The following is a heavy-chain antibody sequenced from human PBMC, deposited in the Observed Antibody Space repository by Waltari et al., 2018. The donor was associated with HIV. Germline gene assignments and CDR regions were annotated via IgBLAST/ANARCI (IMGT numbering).Heavy chain of an antibody. V-gene: IGHV4-59*01. Sequence: QVQLQESGPGLVKPSETLSLTCTVSGGSISSYYWSWIRQPPGKGLEWIGYIYYSGSTNSNPPLKGRGTQSGDTSKNQFSLKLSSVTAADTAVYYWARGGYYDYVWGSYRAQYDTGPVDYWGQGTLVTVSS. CDR2: IYYSGST. D-gene: IGHD3-16*02. J-gene: IGHJ4*02. CDR3: ARGGYYDYVWGSYRAQYDTGPVDY. CDR1: GGSISSYY.